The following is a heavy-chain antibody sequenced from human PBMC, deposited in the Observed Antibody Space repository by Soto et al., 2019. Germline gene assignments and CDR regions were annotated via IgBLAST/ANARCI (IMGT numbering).Heavy chain of an antibody. CDR1: GYSFTSYW. CDR2: IHPSDSYT. J-gene: IGHJ6*03. Sequence: GAALKISCKGSGYSFTSYWISWVRQMRGKGLNWMGRIHPSDSYTNSSPSFQGHVTISADNSISTAYLQWSRLNASDPAMYYSATRLPYCDWLLPHYCMHSCRQQTTFTIAS. D-gene: IGHD3-9*01. CDR3: ATRLPYCDWLLPHYCMHS. V-gene: IGHV5-10-1*01.